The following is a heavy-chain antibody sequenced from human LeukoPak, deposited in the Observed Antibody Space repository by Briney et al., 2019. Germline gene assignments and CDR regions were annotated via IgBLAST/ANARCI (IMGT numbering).Heavy chain of an antibody. Sequence: ASVKVSCKASGYTFNNFDIDWIRQAPGQGLEWMGSMTPKSGDTDLAQKFQGRVTMTRDASLNTAYLAVSSLTSDDTAVYYCARGHNYGSGESVARAYWGQGTLVIVSS. V-gene: IGHV1-8*02. CDR2: MTPKSGDT. CDR1: GYTFNNFD. CDR3: ARGHNYGSGESVARAY. D-gene: IGHD3-10*01. J-gene: IGHJ4*02.